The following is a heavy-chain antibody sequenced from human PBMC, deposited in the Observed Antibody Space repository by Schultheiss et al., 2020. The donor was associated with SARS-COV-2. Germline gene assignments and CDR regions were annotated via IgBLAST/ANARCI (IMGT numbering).Heavy chain of an antibody. CDR2: ISGSGGST. D-gene: IGHD1-7*01. CDR3: ARAGGNLEADEGQPKT. Sequence: GGSLRLSCAASGFTFSSYAMSWVRQAPGKGLEWVSAISGSGGSTYYADSVKGRFTISRDNAKNSLYLQMNSLRAEDTAVYYCARAGGNLEADEGQPKTWGQGTLVTVSS. V-gene: IGHV3-23*01. CDR1: GFTFSSYA. J-gene: IGHJ5*02.